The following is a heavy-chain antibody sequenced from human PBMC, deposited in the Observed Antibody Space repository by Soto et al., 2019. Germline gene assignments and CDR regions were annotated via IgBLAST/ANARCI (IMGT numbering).Heavy chain of an antibody. Sequence: WVSLRLSCVASGFTFSSYAMSWVRQAPGKGLDGVSAISCSGGSTYYADSVKGRFTISRDNSKNTLYLQMNSLRAEDTAVYYCAKDRNCASRYYFDYCGQGTPVPVSS. J-gene: IGHJ4*02. V-gene: IGHV3-23*01. CDR1: GFTFSSYA. D-gene: IGHD1-1*01. CDR3: AKDRNCASRYYFDY. CDR2: ISCSGGST.